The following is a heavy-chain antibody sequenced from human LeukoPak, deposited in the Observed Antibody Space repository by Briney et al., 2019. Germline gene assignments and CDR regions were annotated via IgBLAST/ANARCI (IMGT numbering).Heavy chain of an antibody. CDR2: ISSSSSYI. CDR3: AREARGGYIYVGRYYYYMDV. V-gene: IGHV3-21*01. Sequence: PGGSLRLSCAASGFTFSSYSMNWVRQAPGKGLEWVSSISSSSSYIYYADSVKGRFTISRDNAKNSLYLQMNSLRAEDTAVYYCAREARGGYIYVGRYYYYMDVWGKGTTVTVSS. J-gene: IGHJ6*03. CDR1: GFTFSSYS. D-gene: IGHD5-18*01.